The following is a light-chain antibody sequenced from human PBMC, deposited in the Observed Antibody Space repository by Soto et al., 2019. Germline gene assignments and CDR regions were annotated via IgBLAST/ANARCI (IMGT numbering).Light chain of an antibody. J-gene: IGKJ1*01. CDR2: DAS. V-gene: IGKV1-5*01. Sequence: DIQMTQSPPTLSASVGDRVTITCRASQSISSWLAWYQQKPGKAPKLLIFDASTLEGGVPSRFSGSGSGTEFTLTISGLQPDDFATYYCQQYNDYSPSFGQGSKVEI. CDR3: QQYNDYSPS. CDR1: QSISSW.